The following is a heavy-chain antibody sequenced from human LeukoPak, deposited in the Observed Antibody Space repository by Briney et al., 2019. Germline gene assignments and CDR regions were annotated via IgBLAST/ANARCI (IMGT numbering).Heavy chain of an antibody. V-gene: IGHV3-48*03. CDR1: GFTFSSYE. J-gene: IGHJ3*02. Sequence: PGGSLRLSCAPSGFTFSSYEMNWVRQAPGKGLEWVSYISSSGSTIYYADSVKGRFTISRDNAKNSLYLQMNSLRAEDTAVYYCARGSTYYYGSGSYHAPDAFDIWGQGTMVTLYS. CDR3: ARGSTYYYGSGSYHAPDAFDI. D-gene: IGHD3-10*01. CDR2: ISSSGSTI.